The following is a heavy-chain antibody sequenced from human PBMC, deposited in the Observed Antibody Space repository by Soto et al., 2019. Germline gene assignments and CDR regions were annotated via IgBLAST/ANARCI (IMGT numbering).Heavy chain of an antibody. CDR1: GYTFISND. CDR2: MNPNTGNT. CDR3: VRDLDCGGDCYSDAFDI. D-gene: IGHD2-21*01. J-gene: IGHJ3*02. Sequence: QVQLVQSGAEVKKPGASVKVSCSASGYTFISNDINWVRQAPGQGLEWMGWMNPNTGNTGYAQKFQGRVTMTRSTSIDTAYMALRSLRAEDTAVYYCVRDLDCGGDCYSDAFDIWGQGTVVTVSS. V-gene: IGHV1-8*01.